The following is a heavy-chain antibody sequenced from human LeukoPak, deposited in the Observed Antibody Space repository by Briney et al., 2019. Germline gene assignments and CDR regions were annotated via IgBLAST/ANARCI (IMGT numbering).Heavy chain of an antibody. CDR3: AREVEKEYYFDY. D-gene: IGHD2/OR15-2a*01. CDR1: GYTFTSYY. V-gene: IGHV1-46*01. CDR2: INPSGGST. Sequence: ASVKVSCRASGYTFTSYYMHWVRQAPGQGLEWMGIINPSGGSTSYAQKFQGRVTMTRDMSTSTVYMELSSLRSEDTAVYYCAREVEKEYYFDYWGQGTLVTASS. J-gene: IGHJ4*02.